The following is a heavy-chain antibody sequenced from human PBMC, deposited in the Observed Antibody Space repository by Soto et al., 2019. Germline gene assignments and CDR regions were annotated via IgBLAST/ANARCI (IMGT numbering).Heavy chain of an antibody. V-gene: IGHV4-59*08. CDR1: TGSISSYY. D-gene: IGHD6-13*01. Sequence: SETLSLTCTVSTGSISSYYWSWIRQPPGKGLEWIGYIYYSGTTNYNPSLRGRVTISVDTSKNQLSLKLTSVTAADTAIYYCARHGSIAAAGKVNWFDPWGRGTLVTVSS. CDR3: ARHGSIAAAGKVNWFDP. CDR2: IYYSGTT. J-gene: IGHJ5*02.